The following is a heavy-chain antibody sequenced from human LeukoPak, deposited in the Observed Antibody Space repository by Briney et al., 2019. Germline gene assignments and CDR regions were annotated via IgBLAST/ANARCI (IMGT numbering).Heavy chain of an antibody. Sequence: GGSLRLSCAAAGFVFDDYALHWVRQAPGKGLDWVSLITWDGGSTHYSDSVRGRFTISRDNGKNSLYLQMDSLRTEDTAFYYCAAGDSALGFEYWGQGTLVSVST. CDR2: ITWDGGST. D-gene: IGHD3-16*01. J-gene: IGHJ4*02. V-gene: IGHV3-43*01. CDR1: GFVFDDYA. CDR3: AAGDSALGFEY.